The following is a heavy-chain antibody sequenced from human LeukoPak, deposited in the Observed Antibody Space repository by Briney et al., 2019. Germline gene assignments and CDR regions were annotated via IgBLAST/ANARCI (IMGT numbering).Heavy chain of an antibody. V-gene: IGHV4-59*01. CDR3: ARDGIAAAGWNWFDP. D-gene: IGHD6-13*01. Sequence: SETLSLTCTVSGGSISRYYWSWIRQPPGRGLEWIGYIYYSGSTNYNPSLKSRVTISVDTSKNQFSLKLSSVTAADTAVYYCARDGIAAAGWNWFDPWGQGTLVTVSS. J-gene: IGHJ5*02. CDR2: IYYSGST. CDR1: GGSISRYY.